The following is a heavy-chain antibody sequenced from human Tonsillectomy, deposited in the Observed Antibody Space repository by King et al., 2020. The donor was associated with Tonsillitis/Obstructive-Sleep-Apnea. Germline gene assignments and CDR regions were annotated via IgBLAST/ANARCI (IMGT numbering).Heavy chain of an antibody. J-gene: IGHJ4*02. CDR1: GFTFSSYS. Sequence: VQLVESGGGLVKPGGSLRLSCAASGFTFSSYSMNWVRQAPGKGLEWGSSVSSSSGYIDYADSVKGRFTISRDNAKNSLYLQMISLRAEDTAVYYCAGTVVVAGIPDYWGQGTLVTVSS. CDR3: AGTVVVAGIPDY. D-gene: IGHD6-19*01. CDR2: VSSSSGYI. V-gene: IGHV3-21*01.